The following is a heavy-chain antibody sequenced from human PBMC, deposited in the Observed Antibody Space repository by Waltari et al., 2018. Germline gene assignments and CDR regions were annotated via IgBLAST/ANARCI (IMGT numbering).Heavy chain of an antibody. Sequence: QVQLQESGPGLVKPSETLSLTCAVSGYSISSGYYWGWIRQPPGKGLEWIGSIYTSGSTNYNPSLKSRVTMSVDTSKNQFSLKLSSVTAADTAVYYCARDLAPDYGPFDYWGQGTLVTVSS. CDR2: IYTSGST. CDR3: ARDLAPDYGPFDY. CDR1: GYSISSGYY. J-gene: IGHJ4*02. D-gene: IGHD4-17*01. V-gene: IGHV4-38-2*02.